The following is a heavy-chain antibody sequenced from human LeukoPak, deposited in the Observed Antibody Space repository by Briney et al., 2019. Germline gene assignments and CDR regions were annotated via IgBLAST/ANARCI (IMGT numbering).Heavy chain of an antibody. CDR1: GYAFTDYY. V-gene: IGHV1-2*02. CDR2: INPSSGAT. Sequence: VASVKVSCKASGYAFTDYYMHWVRQAPGQGLEWMGWINPSSGATNHAQKFQGRVTMTRDTSISTAYMELSRLRSDDTAVFYCARWSGSSGNWGQGTLVTVSS. D-gene: IGHD1-26*01. J-gene: IGHJ4*02. CDR3: ARWSGSSGN.